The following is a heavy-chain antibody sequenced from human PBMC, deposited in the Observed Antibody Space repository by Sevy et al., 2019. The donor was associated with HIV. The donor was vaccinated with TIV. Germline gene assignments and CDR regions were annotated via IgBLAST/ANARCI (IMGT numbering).Heavy chain of an antibody. CDR2: IYYSGST. D-gene: IGHD3-3*01. CDR1: GGSISSSSYY. J-gene: IGHJ4*02. V-gene: IGHV4-39*01. CDR3: ARLHDFWSGYSDY. Sequence: SETLSLTCTVSGGSISSSSYYWGWIRQPPGKGLEWIGSIYYSGSTYYNPSLKSRVTISVDTSKNQFSLKLSSGTAAETAVYYCARLHDFWSGYSDYWGQGTLVTVSS.